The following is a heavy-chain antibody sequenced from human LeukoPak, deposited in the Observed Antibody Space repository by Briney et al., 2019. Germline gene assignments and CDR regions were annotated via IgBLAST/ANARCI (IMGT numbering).Heavy chain of an antibody. V-gene: IGHV1-69*04. CDR1: GGTFSSYA. CDR3: ARVKSGSSRYFDY. Sequence: ASVKVSCKASGGTFSSYAISWVRQAPGQGLEWMGRIIPILGIANYAQKFQGRVTITADKSTSTAYMELSSLRSEDTAVYYCARVKSGSSRYFDYWGQGTLVTVSS. J-gene: IGHJ4*02. CDR2: IIPILGIA. D-gene: IGHD6-13*01.